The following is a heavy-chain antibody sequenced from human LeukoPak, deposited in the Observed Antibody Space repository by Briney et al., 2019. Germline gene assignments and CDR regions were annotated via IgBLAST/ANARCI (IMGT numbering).Heavy chain of an antibody. D-gene: IGHD2-21*01. Sequence: SEILSLTCTVSGGSISSSSYYWGWIRQPPGKGLEWIGSIYYSGSTYYNPSLKSRVTISVDTSKNQFSLKLSSVTAADTAVYYCARVRPPTNCGYNCYVGSGAFDIWGQGTMVTVSS. J-gene: IGHJ3*02. CDR3: ARVRPPTNCGYNCYVGSGAFDI. V-gene: IGHV4-39*01. CDR2: IYYSGST. CDR1: GGSISSSSYY.